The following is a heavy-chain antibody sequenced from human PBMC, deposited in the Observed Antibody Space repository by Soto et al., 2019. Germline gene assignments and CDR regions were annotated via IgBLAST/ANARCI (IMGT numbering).Heavy chain of an antibody. CDR2: IYHSGST. V-gene: IGHV4-4*02. J-gene: IGHJ6*02. D-gene: IGHD3-10*01. Sequence: QVQLQESGPGLVKPSGTLSLTCAVSGGSISSSNWWRWVRQTPGKGLEWIGEIYHSGSTNYTPSLKSRVTISVDKSKNQFSLKLSSVSAAETAVYYCARERAFGESAPGYYYYGMDVWGQGTKVTVSS. CDR3: ARERAFGESAPGYYYYGMDV. CDR1: GGSISSSNW.